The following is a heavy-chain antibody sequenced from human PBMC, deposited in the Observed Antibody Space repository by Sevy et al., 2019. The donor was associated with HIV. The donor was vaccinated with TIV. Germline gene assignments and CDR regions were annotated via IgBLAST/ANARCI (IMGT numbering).Heavy chain of an antibody. CDR3: ARVLGGYSNAYYFDL. V-gene: IGHV3-53*01. CDR2: IYRGDNI. D-gene: IGHD4-4*01. Sequence: GGSLRLSCATSGLTVSDNYMNWVRQAPGKGLEWVSVIYRGDNIYYADFVKGRFTLSRDTDKNMVYLQMNSLRVEDTAIYYCARVLGGYSNAYYFDLWGQGTLVTVSS. CDR1: GLTVSDNY. J-gene: IGHJ4*02.